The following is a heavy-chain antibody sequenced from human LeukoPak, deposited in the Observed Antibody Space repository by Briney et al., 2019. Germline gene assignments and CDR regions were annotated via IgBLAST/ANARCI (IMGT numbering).Heavy chain of an antibody. CDR3: ARELSSGWYGGAYNWFDP. Sequence: GGSLRLSCGASGFTLSSYEMNWVRQAPGKGLEWVSYISSSGSTIYYADSVKGRFTISRDNAKNSLYLQMNSLRAEDTAVYYCARELSSGWYGGAYNWFDPWGQGTLVTVSS. J-gene: IGHJ5*02. V-gene: IGHV3-48*03. D-gene: IGHD6-19*01. CDR2: ISSSGSTI. CDR1: GFTLSSYE.